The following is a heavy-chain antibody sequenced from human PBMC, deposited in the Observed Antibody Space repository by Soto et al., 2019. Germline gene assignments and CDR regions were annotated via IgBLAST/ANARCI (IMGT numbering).Heavy chain of an antibody. J-gene: IGHJ4*02. V-gene: IGHV3-23*01. D-gene: IGHD2-15*01. CDR2: IGGSGAGT. CDR3: ATRSCIGGTCYFDF. Sequence: EVQLLESGGGVVQPGGSLRLSCAASGFTFSNYVMTWVRQAPGKGLEWVSTIGGSGAGTYHADSVKGRFTISRDNSKNTLYLQMDSLRADDTALYYCATRSCIGGTCYFDFWGQGTLVAVSS. CDR1: GFTFSNYV.